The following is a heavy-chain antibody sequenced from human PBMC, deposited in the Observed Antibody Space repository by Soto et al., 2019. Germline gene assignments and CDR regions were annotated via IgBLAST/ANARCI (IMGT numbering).Heavy chain of an antibody. J-gene: IGHJ4*02. V-gene: IGHV1-69*04. CDR1: GGTFSSYT. D-gene: IGHD3-3*01. CDR3: ARDKRKNDYDFWSGYYNY. Sequence: SVKVSCKASGGTFSSYTISWVRQAPGQGLEWMGRIIPILGIANYAQKFQGRVTITADKSTSTAYMELSSLRSEDTAVYYCARDKRKNDYDFWSGYYNYWGQGTLVTAPQ. CDR2: IIPILGIA.